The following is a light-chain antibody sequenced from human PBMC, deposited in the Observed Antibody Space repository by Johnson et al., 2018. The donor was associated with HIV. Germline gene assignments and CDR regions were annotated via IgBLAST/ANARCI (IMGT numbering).Light chain of an antibody. CDR1: SSNIGNNY. V-gene: IGLV1-51*01. J-gene: IGLJ1*01. CDR3: GAWDSSPSSYV. Sequence: QSVLTQPPSVSAAPGQKVSISCSGSSSNIGNNYVSWYQQLPGTAPKLLIYDNDKRPSGIPDRFSASKSGSSATLGITGLQTGDEADYYCGAWDSSPSSYVFGTGTKVTVL. CDR2: DND.